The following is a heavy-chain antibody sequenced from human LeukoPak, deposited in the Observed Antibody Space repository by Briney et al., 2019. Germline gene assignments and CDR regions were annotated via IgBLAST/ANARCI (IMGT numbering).Heavy chain of an antibody. J-gene: IGHJ4*02. CDR3: AKRVDFDY. CDR1: GFTFSSYG. V-gene: IGHV3-30*18. Sequence: PGRSLRLSCAASGFTFSSYGMHWVRQAPAKGLEWVAVISYDGSNKYYADSVKGRFTISRDDSKNTLYLQMNSLRAEDTAVYYCAKRVDFDYWGQGTLVTVSS. CDR2: ISYDGSNK.